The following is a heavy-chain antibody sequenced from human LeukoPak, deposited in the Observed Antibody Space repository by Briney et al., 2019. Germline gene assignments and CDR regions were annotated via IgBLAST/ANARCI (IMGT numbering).Heavy chain of an antibody. Sequence: ASVKVSCKASGGTFSSYAISWVRQAPGQGLELMGGVIPIFGTANYAQKFQGRVTITADESTSTAYMELSSLRSEDTAVYYCAPTFWSGYYNWFDPWGQGTLVTVSS. J-gene: IGHJ5*02. CDR3: APTFWSGYYNWFDP. CDR2: VIPIFGTA. V-gene: IGHV1-69*01. D-gene: IGHD3-3*01. CDR1: GGTFSSYA.